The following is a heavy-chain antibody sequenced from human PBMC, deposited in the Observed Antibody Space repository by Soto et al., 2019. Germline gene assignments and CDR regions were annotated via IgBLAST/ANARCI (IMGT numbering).Heavy chain of an antibody. CDR1: GGSISSGGYY. CDR3: ARGLAEHFDY. CDR2: IYYSGST. D-gene: IGHD3-3*02. Sequence: PSETLSVTWTVSGGSISSGGYYWSWIRQHPGKGLEWIGYIYYSGSTYYNPSLKSRVTISVDTSKNQFSLKLSSVTAADTAVYYCARGLAEHFDYWGQGTLVTVSS. J-gene: IGHJ4*02. V-gene: IGHV4-31*02.